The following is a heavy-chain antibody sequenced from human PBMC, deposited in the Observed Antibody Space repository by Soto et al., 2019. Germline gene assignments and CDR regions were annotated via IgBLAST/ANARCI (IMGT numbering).Heavy chain of an antibody. CDR1: GYTFTSYG. CDR2: ISAYNGNT. D-gene: IGHD3-3*01. J-gene: IGHJ1*01. CDR3: ARAAATYLRLGPYGYFQH. Sequence: ASVKVSCKASGYTFTSYGISWVRQAPGQGLEWMGWISAYNGNTNYAQKLQGRVTMTTDTSTSTAYMGLRSLRSDDTAVYYCARAAATYLRLGPYGYFQHWGQGTLVTVSS. V-gene: IGHV1-18*01.